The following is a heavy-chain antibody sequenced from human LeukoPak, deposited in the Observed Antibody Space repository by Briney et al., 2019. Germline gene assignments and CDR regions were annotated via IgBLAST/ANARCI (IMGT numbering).Heavy chain of an antibody. Sequence: GGSLRLSCVASGFTFTNNWMTWVRQLPGKGLEWVANIKPDDSEIYHVASVKCRFTISRDNAKNSVFLQMDSLRVEDTAIYYCARGRAIDIWGRGTMVTVSS. CDR2: IKPDDSEI. CDR3: ARGRAIDI. CDR1: GFTFTNNW. J-gene: IGHJ3*02. V-gene: IGHV3-7*04.